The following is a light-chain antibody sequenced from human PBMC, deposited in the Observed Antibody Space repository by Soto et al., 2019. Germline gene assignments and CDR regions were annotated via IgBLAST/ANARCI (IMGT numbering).Light chain of an antibody. Sequence: EIVLTQSPGTLSLSPGERATLSCRDSQSVSNNYLAWYQQKPGQAPRLLIYGASNRATGITDRFSGSGSGTEFTLAISGLQSEDFAVYYCQPYIYRPWTFGQGTQVDIK. CDR3: QPYIYRPWT. CDR1: QSVSNN. V-gene: IGKV3D-15*01. J-gene: IGKJ1*01. CDR2: GAS.